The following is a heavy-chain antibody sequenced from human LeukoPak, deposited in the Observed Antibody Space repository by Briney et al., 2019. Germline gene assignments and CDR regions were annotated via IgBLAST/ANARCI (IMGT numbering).Heavy chain of an antibody. CDR1: GFTFSSYA. Sequence: GGSLRLSCAASGFTFSSYAMHWVRQAPGKGLEWVAVISYDGSNKYYADSVKGRFTISRDNSKNTLYLQMNSLRAEDTAVYYCASSSSSPALDYWGQGTLATVSS. CDR2: ISYDGSNK. V-gene: IGHV3-30-3*01. J-gene: IGHJ4*02. D-gene: IGHD6-6*01. CDR3: ASSSSSPALDY.